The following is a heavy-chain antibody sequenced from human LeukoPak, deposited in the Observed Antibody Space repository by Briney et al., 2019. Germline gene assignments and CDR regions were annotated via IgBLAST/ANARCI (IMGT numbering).Heavy chain of an antibody. CDR1: GYTFTNFR. J-gene: IGHJ4*02. D-gene: IGHD4-23*01. CDR2: ISPSNGYT. V-gene: IGHV1-18*01. CDR3: ARDSYYGGHFAFFEH. Sequence: ASVKVSCKTSGYTFTNFRIHWVRQAPGQGFDWMGWISPSNGYTEYEQKLQGRLTMTTDTSTTTAHMELRSLTFDDTAIYYCARDSYYGGHFAFFEHWGQGTLVTVSS.